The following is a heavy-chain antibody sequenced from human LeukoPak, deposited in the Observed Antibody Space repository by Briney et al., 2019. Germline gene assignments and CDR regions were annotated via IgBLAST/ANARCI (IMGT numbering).Heavy chain of an antibody. CDR2: IYYSGGT. CDR3: ARDRIGAARSGDAFDT. V-gene: IGHV4-31*03. D-gene: IGHD1-26*01. CDR1: GGSISSGGYY. Sequence: SSETLSLTCTVSGGSISSGGYYWSWIRQHPGKGLEWIGYIYYSGGTYYNPSLKSRVTISVDTSKNQFSLKLSSVTAADTAVYYCARDRIGAARSGDAFDTWGQGTMVTVSS. J-gene: IGHJ3*02.